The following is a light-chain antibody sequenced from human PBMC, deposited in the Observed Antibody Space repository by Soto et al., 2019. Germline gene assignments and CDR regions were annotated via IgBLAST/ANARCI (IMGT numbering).Light chain of an antibody. CDR2: DVS. CDR3: CSSAPDSLYV. Sequence: QSVLAQPASVSGSPGQSITISCTGTSSDVGAYNSVSWYQQLPDKAPQLIIYDVSERPSGVSNRFSGSKSGNAASLTISGLQAEDEADYFCCSSAPDSLYVFGSGTKVTVL. J-gene: IGLJ1*01. CDR1: SSDVGAYNS. V-gene: IGLV2-14*01.